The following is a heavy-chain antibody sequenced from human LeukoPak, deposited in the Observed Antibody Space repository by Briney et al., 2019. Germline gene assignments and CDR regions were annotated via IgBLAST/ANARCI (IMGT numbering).Heavy chain of an antibody. Sequence: ASVKVSCKASGYTFTGYYMHRVRQAPGQGLEWMGWINPNSGGTNYAQKFQGRVTMTRDTSISTAYVELSRLRSDDTAVYYCARDSGGSSAYYYYYYMDVWGKGTTVTVPS. CDR2: INPNSGGT. D-gene: IGHD2-15*01. V-gene: IGHV1-2*02. J-gene: IGHJ6*03. CDR1: GYTFTGYY. CDR3: ARDSGGSSAYYYYYYMDV.